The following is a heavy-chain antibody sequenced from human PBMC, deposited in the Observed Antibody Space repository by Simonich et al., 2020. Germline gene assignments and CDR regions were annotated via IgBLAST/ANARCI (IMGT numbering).Heavy chain of an antibody. Sequence: QVQLQESGPGLVKPSETLSLTCTVSGGSTSSYYWSWIRQPPGKGREWIGYIYYSGSTHYNPSLKSRVTISVDTSKNQFSLKLSSVTAADTAVYYCARGGLYFDYWGQGTLVTVSS. CDR3: ARGGLYFDY. CDR1: GGSTSSYY. CDR2: IYYSGST. J-gene: IGHJ4*02. V-gene: IGHV4-59*01. D-gene: IGHD2-15*01.